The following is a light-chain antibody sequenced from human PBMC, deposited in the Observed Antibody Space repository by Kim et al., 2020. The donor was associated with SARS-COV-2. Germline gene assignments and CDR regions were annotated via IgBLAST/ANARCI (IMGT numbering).Light chain of an antibody. CDR1: SSNIGSTT. J-gene: IGLJ2*01. V-gene: IGLV1-44*01. Sequence: GQRVTSSCSGSSSNIGSTTVSWYQQPPGAAPKLLIYSNNQRPSGVPDRFSGSKSGTSASLAISGLQSEDEADYYCATWDDSLNAVVFGGGTQLTVL. CDR2: SNN. CDR3: ATWDDSLNAVV.